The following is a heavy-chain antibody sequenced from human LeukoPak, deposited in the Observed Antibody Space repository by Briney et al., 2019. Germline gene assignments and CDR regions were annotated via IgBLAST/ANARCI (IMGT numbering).Heavy chain of an antibody. CDR1: GYTFTSYD. CDR2: MNPNSGNT. D-gene: IGHD3-16*02. J-gene: IGHJ6*03. CDR3: ARGLIAHYCSYMDF. Sequence: GASVKLSCKASGYTFTSYDINWVRQATGQALEWMGWMNPNSGNTGYAQKFQGRDTMTRNTSISTAYMEQSSMRSEDTAVYYCARGLIAHYCSYMDFWGKGTTVTVSS. V-gene: IGHV1-8*01.